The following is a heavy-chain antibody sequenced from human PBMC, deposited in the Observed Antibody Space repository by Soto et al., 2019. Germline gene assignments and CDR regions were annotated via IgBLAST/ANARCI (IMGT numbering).Heavy chain of an antibody. CDR3: ARGLRYDFWSGYFGYYYGMDV. J-gene: IGHJ6*02. CDR1: GGTFSSYA. Sequence: SVKVSCKASGGTFSSYAISWVRQAPGQGLEWMGGIIPIFGTANYAQKFQGRVTITADKSTSTAYMELSSLRSEDTAVYYCARGLRYDFWSGYFGYYYGMDVWGQGTTVTVSS. V-gene: IGHV1-69*06. D-gene: IGHD3-3*01. CDR2: IIPIFGTA.